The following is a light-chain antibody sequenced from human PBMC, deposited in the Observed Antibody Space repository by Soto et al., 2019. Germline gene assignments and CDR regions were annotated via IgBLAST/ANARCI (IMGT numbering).Light chain of an antibody. Sequence: EIVLTQSPGTLSLSPGERASLSCRASQIVSSSFLAWYQQKPGQAPRLLIYGASSRATGIPDRFSGSESGTDFTLTISRLEPEDFAVYYCQQYGSSPPITFGQGTRLEIK. CDR3: QQYGSSPPIT. V-gene: IGKV3-20*01. J-gene: IGKJ5*01. CDR1: QIVSSSF. CDR2: GAS.